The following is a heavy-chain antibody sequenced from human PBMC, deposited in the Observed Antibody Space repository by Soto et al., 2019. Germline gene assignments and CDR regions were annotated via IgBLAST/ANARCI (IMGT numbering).Heavy chain of an antibody. CDR1: GGSISGFY. CDR3: AGGSGSHYFGSGSLYRPPFDN. D-gene: IGHD3-10*01. Sequence: SETLSLTCTVSGGSISGFYWNWIRQSPGKGLEWIGYIYYTRSTNYSPSLKGRVTISVDTSKNQFSLSLNSVTAADTAVYYCAGGSGSHYFGSGSLYRPPFDNWGQGTLVTVSS. CDR2: IYYTRST. V-gene: IGHV4-59*03. J-gene: IGHJ4*02.